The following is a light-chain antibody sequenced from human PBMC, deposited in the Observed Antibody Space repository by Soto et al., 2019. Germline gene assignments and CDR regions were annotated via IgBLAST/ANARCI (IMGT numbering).Light chain of an antibody. Sequence: EIVMTQSPATLSVTPWDTATLSCRASQSVSSYLAWYQQKPGQAPRLLIYGTSTRATDIPARFSGGGSGTEFTLTINSLQSEDVAVYYCHQGNDGPRGTFGQGTKVDIK. J-gene: IGKJ1*01. V-gene: IGKV3-15*01. CDR2: GTS. CDR3: HQGNDGPRGT. CDR1: QSVSSY.